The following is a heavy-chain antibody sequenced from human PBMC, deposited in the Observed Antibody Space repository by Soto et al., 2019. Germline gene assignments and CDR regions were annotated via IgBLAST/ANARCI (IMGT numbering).Heavy chain of an antibody. CDR2: IIPIFGTA. CDR3: ASAAVEYPSTIPNWFDP. CDR1: GGTFSSYA. J-gene: IGHJ5*02. V-gene: IGHV1-69*06. Sequence: QVQLVQSGAEVKKPGSSVKVSCKASGGTFSSYAISWVRQAPGQGLEWMGGIIPIFGTANYAQKFQGRVTITADKSTSTAYMELSSLRSEDTAVYYYASAAVEYPSTIPNWFDPWGQGTLVTVSS. D-gene: IGHD5-12*01.